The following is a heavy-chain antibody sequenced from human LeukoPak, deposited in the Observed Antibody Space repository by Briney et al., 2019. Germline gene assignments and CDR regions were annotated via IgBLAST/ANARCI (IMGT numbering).Heavy chain of an antibody. J-gene: IGHJ4*02. V-gene: IGHV3-30*02. D-gene: IGHD6-19*01. Sequence: GGSLRLSCAASGFPFNTYGMNWVRQAPGKGLEWVAFVRYDGSNKYYADSVQGRFTISRDNSKDILSLQMNSLRAEDTAVYYCASGAVAGNYWGQGTLVTVSS. CDR1: GFPFNTYG. CDR2: VRYDGSNK. CDR3: ASGAVAGNY.